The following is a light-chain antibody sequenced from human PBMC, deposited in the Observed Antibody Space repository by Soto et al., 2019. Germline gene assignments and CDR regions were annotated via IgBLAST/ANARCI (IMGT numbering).Light chain of an antibody. CDR3: QQYNTYSRT. CDR1: QSISGW. V-gene: IGKV1-5*01. CDR2: DAS. Sequence: IQMTQSPSTLSASVWDRVSITCRASQSISGWLAWYQQKPGKAPKLLIYDASTLESGVPSRFSGSGSGTEFTLAISSLQPDDFATYYCQQYNTYSRTFGQGTKVDI. J-gene: IGKJ1*01.